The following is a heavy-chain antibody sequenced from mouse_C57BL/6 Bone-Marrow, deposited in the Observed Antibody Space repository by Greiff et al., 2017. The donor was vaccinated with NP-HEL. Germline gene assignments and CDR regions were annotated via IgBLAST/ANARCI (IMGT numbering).Heavy chain of an antibody. D-gene: IGHD2-3*01. CDR3: SSHDGYSFDY. CDR1: GYTFTSYW. Sequence: QVQLQQPGAELVMPGASVKLSCKASGYTFTSYWMHWVKQRPGQGLEWIGEVDPSDSYTNYNQKFKGKSTLTVEQSSSTAYMQLSSLTSYDSAVYSCSSHDGYSFDYWGQGTTLTVSS. J-gene: IGHJ2*01. V-gene: IGHV1-69*01. CDR2: VDPSDSYT.